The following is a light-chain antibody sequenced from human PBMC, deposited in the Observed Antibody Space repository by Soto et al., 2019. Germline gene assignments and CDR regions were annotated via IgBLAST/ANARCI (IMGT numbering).Light chain of an antibody. Sequence: DIQMTQSPSTLSASVGDRVTITCRASQSITTWLAWYQQKPWKAPKLLIYDASSLESGVPSRFSGSGSGTESTLTISMLQPDDFATYYCQQYNNYYTFGQGTKVHIK. CDR2: DAS. CDR3: QQYNNYYT. V-gene: IGKV1-5*01. J-gene: IGKJ2*01. CDR1: QSITTW.